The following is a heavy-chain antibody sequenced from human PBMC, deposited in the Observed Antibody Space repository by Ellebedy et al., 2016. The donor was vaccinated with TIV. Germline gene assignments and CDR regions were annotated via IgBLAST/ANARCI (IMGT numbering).Heavy chain of an antibody. V-gene: IGHV6-1*01. Sequence: SQTLSLTCAISGDRVSRDSAAWNWIRQSPSRGLEWLGRTYYTSKWNNDYAVFVKSRITINADTSKNQFSLQLNSVTPEDTAVYYCVRDHYYHSSDNRFDVWGQGTLVTVSS. D-gene: IGHD3-22*01. CDR3: VRDHYYHSSDNRFDV. J-gene: IGHJ3*01. CDR1: GDRVSRDSAA. CDR2: TYYTSKWNN.